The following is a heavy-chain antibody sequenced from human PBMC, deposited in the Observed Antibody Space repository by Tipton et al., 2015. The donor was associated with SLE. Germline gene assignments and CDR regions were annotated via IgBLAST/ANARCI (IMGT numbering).Heavy chain of an antibody. Sequence: TLSLICTVSGGSVNSGDYYWSWIRQPPGKGLQWIGYIYYSGSTNYSPSLKSRVTISVDTSKNQFSLRLNSVTAADTAVYYCAREPRSGYNYGSLVYWGQGSLVTVSS. CDR1: GGSVNSGDYY. V-gene: IGHV4-61*08. D-gene: IGHD5-18*01. CDR2: IYYSGST. J-gene: IGHJ4*02. CDR3: AREPRSGYNYGSLVY.